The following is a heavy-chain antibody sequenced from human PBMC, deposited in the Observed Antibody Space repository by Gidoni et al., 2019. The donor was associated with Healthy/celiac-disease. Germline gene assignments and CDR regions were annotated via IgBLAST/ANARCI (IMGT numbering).Heavy chain of an antibody. CDR2: MNPNSGNT. V-gene: IGHV1-8*01. D-gene: IGHD3-10*01. Sequence: QVQLVQSGAEVKKPGASVKVSCKASGYTFTSYDINWVRQATGQGLEWMGWMNPNSGNTGYAQKFQGRVTMTRNTSIRTAYMELSSLRSEDTAVYYCARVEKYGSGSYLYYYYGMDVWGQGTTVTVSS. J-gene: IGHJ6*02. CDR3: ARVEKYGSGSYLYYYYGMDV. CDR1: GYTFTSYD.